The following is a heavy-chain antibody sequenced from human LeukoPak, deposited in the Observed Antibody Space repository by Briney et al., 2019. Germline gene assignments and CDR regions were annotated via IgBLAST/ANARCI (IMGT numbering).Heavy chain of an antibody. CDR1: GFTFSSYS. CDR3: ARGGWGYPSWFDP. Sequence: GGSLRLSCAASGFTFSSYSMNWVRQAPGKGLEWVSYISSSSSTIYYADSVKGRFTISRDNAKNSLYLQMNSLRAEDTAVYYCARGGWGYPSWFDPWGQGTLVTVSS. D-gene: IGHD3-16*01. V-gene: IGHV3-48*04. J-gene: IGHJ5*02. CDR2: ISSSSSTI.